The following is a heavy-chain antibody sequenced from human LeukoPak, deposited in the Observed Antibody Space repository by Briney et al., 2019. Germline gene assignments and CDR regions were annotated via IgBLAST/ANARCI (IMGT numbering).Heavy chain of an antibody. CDR3: AKALSGSPPKPFDY. Sequence: GGSLRLSCVASGFTFSIYGMHWVRQAPGKGLEWVAFIRYDGSDKYYAESVKGRFTISRDSSKNTLYLLMNSLRAEDTAVYYCAKALSGSPPKPFDYWGQGTLVTVSS. J-gene: IGHJ4*02. CDR2: IRYDGSDK. CDR1: GFTFSIYG. V-gene: IGHV3-30*02. D-gene: IGHD1-26*01.